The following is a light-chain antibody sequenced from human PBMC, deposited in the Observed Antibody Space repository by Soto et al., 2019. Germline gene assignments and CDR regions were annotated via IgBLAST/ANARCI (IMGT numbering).Light chain of an antibody. CDR2: DAS. CDR3: QQAITFPTT. V-gene: IGKV1-12*01. J-gene: IGKJ5*01. Sequence: DIQMTQSPSSVSASVGDRVTITCRASQSVSNFLMWYQQKPGKAPKLLIYDASSLQSGVPSRFSGSGSGTDFTLTISSLQADDYYCQQAITFPTTFGQGTRLEIK. CDR1: QSVSNF.